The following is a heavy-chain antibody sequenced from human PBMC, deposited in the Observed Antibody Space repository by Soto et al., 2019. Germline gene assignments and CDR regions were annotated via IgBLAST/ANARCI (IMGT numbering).Heavy chain of an antibody. J-gene: IGHJ4*02. V-gene: IGHV1-8*01. CDR2: MEPSSGRT. CDR3: ARGVTAGVDY. CDR1: GYSFTGLD. D-gene: IGHD1-26*01. Sequence: QVQLVQSGAEARVPGASVKASCKASGYSFTGLDINWVRQTTGQGLEWMGWMEPSSGRTGYAQKFQGRAPMTRDTSINTAYMELSSLTSDDTAFYYCARGVTAGVDYWGQGTLVTVSS.